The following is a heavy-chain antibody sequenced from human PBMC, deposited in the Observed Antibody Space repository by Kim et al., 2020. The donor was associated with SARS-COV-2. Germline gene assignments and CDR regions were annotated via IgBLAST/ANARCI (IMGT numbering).Heavy chain of an antibody. D-gene: IGHD3-22*01. CDR3: ARDSPSSGYYDFDY. V-gene: IGHV3-11*06. J-gene: IGHJ4*02. Sequence: DSVKGRFTTSRDNAKNSLYRKMNSLRAEDTAVYYCARDSPSSGYYDFDYWGQGTLVTVSS.